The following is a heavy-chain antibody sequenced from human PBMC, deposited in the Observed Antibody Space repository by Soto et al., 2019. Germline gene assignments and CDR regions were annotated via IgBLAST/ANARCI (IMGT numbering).Heavy chain of an antibody. CDR3: ARVDIITIFGVVTSQAFDI. CDR1: GGSIISYY. J-gene: IGHJ3*02. Sequence: PSEPLSVTWTVAGGSIISYYGSWIRQPQGKGLEWIGYIYYSGSTNYNPSLKSRVTISVDTSKNQFSLKLSSVTAADTAVYYCARVDIITIFGVVTSQAFDIWGQGTMVTV. V-gene: IGHV4-59*01. CDR2: IYYSGST. D-gene: IGHD3-3*01.